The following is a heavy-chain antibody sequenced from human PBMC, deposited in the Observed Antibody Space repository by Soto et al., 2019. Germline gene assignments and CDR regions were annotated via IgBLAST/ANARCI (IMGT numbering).Heavy chain of an antibody. V-gene: IGHV1-69*08. CDR1: GGTFSSYT. CDR2: NIPILGIA. J-gene: IGHJ5*02. D-gene: IGHD3-10*01. CDR3: AREEGITMVRGVIIGWFDP. Sequence: QVQLVQSGAEVKKPGSSVKVSCKASGGTFSSYTISWVRQAPGQGLEWMGRNIPILGIANYAQKFQGRVTITADKSTSTAYMELSSLRSEDTAVYYCAREEGITMVRGVIIGWFDPWGQGTLVTVSS.